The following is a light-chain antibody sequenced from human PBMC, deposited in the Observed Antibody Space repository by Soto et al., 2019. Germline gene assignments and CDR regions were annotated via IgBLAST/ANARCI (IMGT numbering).Light chain of an antibody. CDR2: DAS. CDR1: QSISAW. CDR3: QQYYSYSRT. J-gene: IGKJ1*01. V-gene: IGKV1-5*01. Sequence: DIQMTQSPSTLSASVGDRVTITCRASQSISAWLAWYQQKPGKAPKLLIFDASSLKSGVPSRFTGSASGTEFTLTITSVQPDDFANYFCQQYYSYSRTFGQGTKVEIK.